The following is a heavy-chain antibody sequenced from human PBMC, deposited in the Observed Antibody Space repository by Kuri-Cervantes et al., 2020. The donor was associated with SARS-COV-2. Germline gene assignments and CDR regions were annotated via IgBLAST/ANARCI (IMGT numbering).Heavy chain of an antibody. V-gene: IGHV3-7*01. Sequence: GESLKITCAASGFTFSSYRMSWVRQAPGKGLEWVSNIKQDGSKKYYVDSVKGRFTISRDNAKNSLYLQMNSLRGEDTAVYYCARDDYDWGEGGAFDIWGQGTMVTVSS. CDR1: GFTFSSYR. CDR3: ARDDYDWGEGGAFDI. J-gene: IGHJ3*02. D-gene: IGHD3-16*01. CDR2: IKQDGSKK.